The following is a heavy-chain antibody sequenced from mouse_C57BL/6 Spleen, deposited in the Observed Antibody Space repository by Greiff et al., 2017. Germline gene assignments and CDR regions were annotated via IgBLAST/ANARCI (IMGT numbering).Heavy chain of an antibody. V-gene: IGHV1-4*01. J-gene: IGHJ1*03. Sequence: QVQLQQSGAELARPGASVKMSCKASGYTFTSYTMHWVKQRPGQGLEWIGYINPSSGYTKYNQKFKDKATLTADKSSSTAYMQLSSLTSEDSAVYYCARPTVVATDWYFDVWGTGTTGTVSS. D-gene: IGHD1-1*01. CDR3: ARPTVVATDWYFDV. CDR1: GYTFTSYT. CDR2: INPSSGYT.